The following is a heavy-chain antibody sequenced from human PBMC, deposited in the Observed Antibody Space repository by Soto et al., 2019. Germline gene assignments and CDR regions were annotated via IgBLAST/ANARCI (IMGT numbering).Heavy chain of an antibody. CDR2: ISSSSSYI. CDR3: ARYSGSGSYYWSSEGPVYYFDY. Sequence: GGSLRLSCAASGFTFSSYSMNWVRQAPGKGLEWVSSISSSSSYIYYADSVKGRFTISRDNAKNSLYLRMNSLRAEDTAVYYCARYSGSGSYYWSSEGPVYYFDYWGQGTLVTVSS. CDR1: GFTFSSYS. V-gene: IGHV3-21*01. D-gene: IGHD3-10*01. J-gene: IGHJ4*02.